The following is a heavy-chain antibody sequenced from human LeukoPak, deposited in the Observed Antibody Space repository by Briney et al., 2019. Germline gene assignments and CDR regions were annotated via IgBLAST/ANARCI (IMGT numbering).Heavy chain of an antibody. CDR1: GFTFDDYA. CDR3: ARMYHE. J-gene: IGHJ4*02. D-gene: IGHD2-2*01. Sequence: PGGSLRLSCAASGFTFDDYAMHWVRQAPGKGLEWVSGISWNSGSIGYADSVKGRFTISRDNAKNSLYLQMNSLRAEDTAVYYCARMYHEWGQGTLVTVSS. V-gene: IGHV3-9*01. CDR2: ISWNSGSI.